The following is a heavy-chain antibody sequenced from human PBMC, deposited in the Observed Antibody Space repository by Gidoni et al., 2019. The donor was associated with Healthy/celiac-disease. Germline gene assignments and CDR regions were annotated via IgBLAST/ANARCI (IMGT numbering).Heavy chain of an antibody. CDR1: GGSIRSVDYY. J-gene: IGHJ4*02. D-gene: IGHD2-2*01. CDR2: IYYSGRP. Sequence: QVQLQESGPGLVKPSQTLSLTCTISGGSIRSVDYYWSWIRQPPGKGLEWIGYIYYSGRPYYNPSLKSRVTISVDTSKNQFSLKLSSVTAADTAVYYCARAAGGKYCSSTSCSIDPFDYWGQGTLVTVSS. V-gene: IGHV4-30-4*01. CDR3: ARAAGGKYCSSTSCSIDPFDY.